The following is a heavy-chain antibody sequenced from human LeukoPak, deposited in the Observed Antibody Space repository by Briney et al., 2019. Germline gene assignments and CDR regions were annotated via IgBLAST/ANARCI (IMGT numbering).Heavy chain of an antibody. Sequence: ASVKVSCKASGYTFTSYGISWVRQAPGQGLEWMGWISAYNGNTNYAEKLQGRVTMTTDTFTSTAYMELRSLRSDDTAVYYCARDHRYYDSSGYYYESHYYYYYMDVWGKGTTVTVSS. CDR1: GYTFTSYG. J-gene: IGHJ6*03. CDR2: ISAYNGNT. CDR3: ARDHRYYDSSGYYYESHYYYYYMDV. V-gene: IGHV1-18*01. D-gene: IGHD3-22*01.